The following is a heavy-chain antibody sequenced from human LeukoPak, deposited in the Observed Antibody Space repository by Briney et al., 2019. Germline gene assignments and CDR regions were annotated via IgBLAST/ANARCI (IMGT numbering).Heavy chain of an antibody. Sequence: GASVKVSCKASGATYTSYAISWVRQAPGQGLEWRGRIIPILGIANYAQKFQGRGTITADKSTSTAYMELSSLRSEDTAVYYCATYGPNFDYWGQGTLVTVSS. CDR3: ATYGPNFDY. D-gene: IGHD4-17*01. CDR2: IIPILGIA. CDR1: GATYTSYA. V-gene: IGHV1-69*04. J-gene: IGHJ4*02.